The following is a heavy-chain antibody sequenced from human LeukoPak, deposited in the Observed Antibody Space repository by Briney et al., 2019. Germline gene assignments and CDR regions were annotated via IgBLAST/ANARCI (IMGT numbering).Heavy chain of an antibody. Sequence: GASVKVSWKASGYTFTGYYMHWVRQAPGQGLEWMGRINPNSGGTNYAQKFQGRVTMTRDTSISTAYMELSRLRSDDTAVYYCARDIGMTTVTTRDYWGQGTLVTVSS. D-gene: IGHD4-17*01. J-gene: IGHJ4*02. V-gene: IGHV1-2*06. CDR1: GYTFTGYY. CDR3: ARDIGMTTVTTRDY. CDR2: INPNSGGT.